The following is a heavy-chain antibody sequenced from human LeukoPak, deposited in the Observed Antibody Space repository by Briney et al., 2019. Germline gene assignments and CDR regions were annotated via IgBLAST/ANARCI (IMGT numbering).Heavy chain of an antibody. V-gene: IGHV1-46*01. D-gene: IGHD6-19*01. CDR1: GYTFTGYY. Sequence: ASVNVSCKASGYTFTGYYMHWVRQAPGQGLERMGIINPSGGRTSYAQKFQGRVTMTRDTSTSTVYMELSSLRSEDTAVYYCARGDSGWYHPPDYWGQGTLVSVSS. CDR2: INPSGGRT. J-gene: IGHJ4*02. CDR3: ARGDSGWYHPPDY.